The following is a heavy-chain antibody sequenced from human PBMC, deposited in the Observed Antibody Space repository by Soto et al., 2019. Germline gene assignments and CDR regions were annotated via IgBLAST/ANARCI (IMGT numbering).Heavy chain of an antibody. Sequence: SETLSLTCTVSGGSISSYYWSWIRQPPGKGLEWIGYIYYSGSTNYNPSLKSRVTISVDTSKNQFSLKLSSVTAADTAVYYCARHPRYSSGWYFDYWGQGTLVTVSS. CDR1: GGSISSYY. CDR2: IYYSGST. CDR3: ARHPRYSSGWYFDY. V-gene: IGHV4-59*08. J-gene: IGHJ4*02. D-gene: IGHD6-19*01.